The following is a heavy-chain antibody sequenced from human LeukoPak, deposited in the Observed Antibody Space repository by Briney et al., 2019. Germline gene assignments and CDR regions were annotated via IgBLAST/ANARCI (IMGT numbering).Heavy chain of an antibody. Sequence: GGSLRLFCAASGFTFSSYAMHWVRQAPGKGLEYVSAISSNGGSTYYANSVKGRFTISRDNSKNTLYLQMGSLRAEDMAVYYCARTAPVGYCSGGSCYGAFDIWGQGTMVTVSS. CDR2: ISSNGGST. J-gene: IGHJ3*02. D-gene: IGHD2-15*01. CDR1: GFTFSSYA. CDR3: ARTAPVGYCSGGSCYGAFDI. V-gene: IGHV3-64*01.